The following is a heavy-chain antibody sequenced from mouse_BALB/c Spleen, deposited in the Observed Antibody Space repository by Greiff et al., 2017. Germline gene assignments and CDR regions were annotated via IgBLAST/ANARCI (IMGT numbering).Heavy chain of an antibody. CDR1: GYAFSSSW. CDR3: ARGGSTADY. J-gene: IGHJ2*01. V-gene: IGHV1-82*01. CDR2: IYPGDGDT. D-gene: IGHD1-2*01. Sequence: QVQLKESGPELVKPGASVKISCKASGYAFSSSWMNWVKQRPGQGLEWIGRIYPGDGDTNYNGKFKGKATLTADKSSSTAYMQLSSLTSVDSAVYFCARGGSTADYWGQGTTLTVSS.